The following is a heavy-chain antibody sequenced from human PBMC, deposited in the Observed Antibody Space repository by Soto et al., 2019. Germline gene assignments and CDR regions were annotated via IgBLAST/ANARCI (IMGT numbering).Heavy chain of an antibody. CDR3: ARVNVAGRGGFSY. CDR2: IYHSGNT. Sequence: PETRCLTCAVSDYSISLCYDRGWIRQPPGKRLEWIGSIYHSGNTYYNPSLKSRVSISLDTSKNHFSLELTSVTAADTAVYYCARVNVAGRGGFSYWALGTRVTVSS. CDR1: DYSISLCYD. J-gene: IGHJ4*02. V-gene: IGHV4-38-2*01. D-gene: IGHD2-15*01.